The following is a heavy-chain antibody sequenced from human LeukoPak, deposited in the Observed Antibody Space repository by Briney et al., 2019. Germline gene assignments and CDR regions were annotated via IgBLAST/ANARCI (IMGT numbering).Heavy chain of an antibody. Sequence: GGSLRLSCAASGFTFSSYAMSWVRQAPGKGLEWVSLISGSGGSTYYADSVKGRFTISRDNSKNTLYLQMNSLRAEDTAVYYCAEVVGATTRVYFDYWGQGTLVTVSS. V-gene: IGHV3-23*01. CDR3: AEVVGATTRVYFDY. CDR2: ISGSGGST. D-gene: IGHD1-26*01. J-gene: IGHJ4*02. CDR1: GFTFSSYA.